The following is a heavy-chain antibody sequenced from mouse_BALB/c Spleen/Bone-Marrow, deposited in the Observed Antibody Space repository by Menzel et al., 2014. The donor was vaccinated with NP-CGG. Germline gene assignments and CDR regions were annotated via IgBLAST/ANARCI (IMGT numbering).Heavy chain of an antibody. CDR1: GYTFTGYW. CDR3: ARWGDDGTFDY. CDR2: INPSTGYT. V-gene: IGHV1-7*01. Sequence: VHLVESGAELAKPGASVKMSCKASGYTFTGYWMHWVKQRPGQGLEWIGYINPSTGYTEYNQKFKDKATLTADKSSSTAYMQLSSLTSEDSAVYYCARWGDDGTFDYWGQGTTLTVSS. D-gene: IGHD2-12*01. J-gene: IGHJ2*01.